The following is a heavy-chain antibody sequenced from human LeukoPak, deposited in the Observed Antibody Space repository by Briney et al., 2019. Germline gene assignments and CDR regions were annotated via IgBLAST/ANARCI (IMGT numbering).Heavy chain of an antibody. Sequence: PSETLSLTCTVVGSSISSYYWTWIRQPPGKGLEWVGYINYSGNTNHNPSLTGRVTISVDMSKSQFSLKLSSVTAADTAVYYCACLSSNGRRSFDMWGQGTMVTVSS. CDR3: ACLSSNGRRSFDM. D-gene: IGHD2-8*01. CDR1: GSSISSYY. J-gene: IGHJ3*02. V-gene: IGHV4-59*08. CDR2: INYSGNT.